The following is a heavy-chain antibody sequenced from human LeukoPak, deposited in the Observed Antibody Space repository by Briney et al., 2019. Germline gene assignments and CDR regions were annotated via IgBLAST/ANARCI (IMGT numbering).Heavy chain of an antibody. CDR1: GYTFTSYD. V-gene: IGHV1-8*01. CDR3: ASEVAAHYYYGMDV. D-gene: IGHD2-15*01. CDR2: MNPNSGNT. J-gene: IGHJ6*02. Sequence: ASVKVSCKASGYTFTSYDINWVRQATGQGLEWMGWMNPNSGNTGYAQKFQGRVTMTRNTSISTAYMELSSLRSEDTAVYYCASEVAAHYYYGMDVWGQGTTVTVSS.